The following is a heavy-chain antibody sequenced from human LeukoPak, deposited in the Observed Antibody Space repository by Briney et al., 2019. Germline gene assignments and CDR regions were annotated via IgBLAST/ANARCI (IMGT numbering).Heavy chain of an antibody. V-gene: IGHV4-4*07. Sequence: SETLSLTCTVSGGSTGSYYWSWIRQPAGKGLEWIGRIYTSGSTNYNPSLKSRVTMSVGTSKNQFSLKLSSVTAADTAVYYCARWLQTYCSSTSCYKVGYYYYMDVWGKGTTVTVSS. CDR1: GGSTGSYY. CDR2: IYTSGST. J-gene: IGHJ6*03. D-gene: IGHD2-2*02. CDR3: ARWLQTYCSSTSCYKVGYYYYMDV.